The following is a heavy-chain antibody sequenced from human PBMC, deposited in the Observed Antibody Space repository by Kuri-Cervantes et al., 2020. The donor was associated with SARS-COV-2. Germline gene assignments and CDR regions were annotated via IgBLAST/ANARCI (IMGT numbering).Heavy chain of an antibody. D-gene: IGHD3/OR15-3a*01. CDR2: IYTSGST. V-gene: IGHV4-4*07. Sequence: SETLSLTCTVSGGSISSYYWSWIRQPAGKGLEWIGRIYTSGSTNYNPSLKSRVTISVDTSKNQFSLNLSSVTAADTAVYYCARGLWDDFWTISYKDYYLDVWGKGTTVTVSS. CDR3: ARGLWDDFWTISYKDYYLDV. CDR1: GGSISSYY. J-gene: IGHJ6*03.